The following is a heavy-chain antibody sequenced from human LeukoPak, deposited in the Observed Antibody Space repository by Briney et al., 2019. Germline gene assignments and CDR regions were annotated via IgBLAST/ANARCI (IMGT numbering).Heavy chain of an antibody. CDR1: GFTFSSYA. J-gene: IGHJ4*02. D-gene: IGHD6-13*01. CDR3: AKNGNGGQLVLSPYYFDY. Sequence: GGSLRLSCAASGFTFSSYAMSWVRQAPGKGLEWVLAISGSGGSTYYADSVKGRFTISRDNSKNTLYLQMNSLRAEDTAVYYCAKNGNGGQLVLSPYYFDYWGQGTLVTVSS. CDR2: ISGSGGST. V-gene: IGHV3-23*01.